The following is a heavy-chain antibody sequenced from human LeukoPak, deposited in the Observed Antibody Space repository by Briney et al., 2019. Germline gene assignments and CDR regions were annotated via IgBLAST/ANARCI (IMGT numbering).Heavy chain of an antibody. V-gene: IGHV4-34*01. J-gene: IGHJ1*01. D-gene: IGHD6-19*01. CDR1: GGSFSGYY. Sequence: SETLSLTCAVYGGSFSGYYWSWIRQPPGKGLEWIGEINHSGSTNYNPSLKSRVTISVDTSKNLFSLKLSSVTAADTAVYYCARGRWLVKYFQHWGQGTLVTVSS. CDR3: ARGRWLVKYFQH. CDR2: INHSGST.